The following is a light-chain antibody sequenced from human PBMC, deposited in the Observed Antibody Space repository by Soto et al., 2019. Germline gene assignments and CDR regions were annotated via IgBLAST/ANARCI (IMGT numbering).Light chain of an antibody. Sequence: QSALTHPPSVSGAPGQRVTISCTGPSSHIGSGYDVHWYQHLPGTAPNLLVYGNAIRPSGVPERFSGSKSGTSASLAITRLQAEDEADYYCQAYDRSLRGYGFGTGTKVTVL. CDR2: GNA. CDR1: SSHIGSGYD. V-gene: IGLV1-40*01. J-gene: IGLJ1*01. CDR3: QAYDRSLRGYG.